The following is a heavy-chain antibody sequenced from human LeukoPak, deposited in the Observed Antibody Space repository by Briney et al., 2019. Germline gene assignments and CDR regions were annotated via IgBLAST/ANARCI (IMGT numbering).Heavy chain of an antibody. V-gene: IGHV3-48*01. D-gene: IGHD1-14*01. CDR1: GFTFSSYG. J-gene: IGHJ4*02. CDR3: ARVSPELRVYDY. CDR2: IKSSSSTM. Sequence: GGSLRLSCAASGFTFSSYGMSWVRQAPGKGLEWVSYIKSSSSTMDYADSVKGRFTISRDNAKNSLYLQMHSLRAEDTAVYYCARVSPELRVYDYWGQGTLDTVSS.